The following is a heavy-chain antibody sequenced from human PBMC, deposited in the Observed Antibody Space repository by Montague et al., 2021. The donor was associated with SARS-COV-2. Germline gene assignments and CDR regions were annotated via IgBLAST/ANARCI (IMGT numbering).Heavy chain of an antibody. CDR1: GVTFSRYW. CDR2: INSDGGTT. CDR3: ATQIAGVVY. Sequence: LSLSCAASGVTFSRYWMHWVRQAPGKGLVWVSRINSDGGTTNYADSVKGRFTISRDNAKDTLYVQMNSLRVEDTAVYYCATQIAGVVYWGQGTLVTVSS. J-gene: IGHJ4*02. V-gene: IGHV3-74*01. D-gene: IGHD2-21*01.